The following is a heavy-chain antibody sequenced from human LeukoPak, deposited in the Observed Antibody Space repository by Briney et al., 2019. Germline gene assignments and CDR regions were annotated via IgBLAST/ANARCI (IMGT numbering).Heavy chain of an antibody. V-gene: IGHV5-51*01. CDR3: AKLSRYYGSGSYKDPNYYYGMDV. J-gene: IGHJ6*02. Sequence: GESLKISCKGSGYSFTSYWIGWVRQMPGKGLEWMGIIYPGDSDTRYSPSFQGQVTISADKSISTAYLQWSSLKASDTAMYYCAKLSRYYGSGSYKDPNYYYGMDVWGQGTTVTVSS. CDR1: GYSFTSYW. D-gene: IGHD3-10*01. CDR2: IYPGDSDT.